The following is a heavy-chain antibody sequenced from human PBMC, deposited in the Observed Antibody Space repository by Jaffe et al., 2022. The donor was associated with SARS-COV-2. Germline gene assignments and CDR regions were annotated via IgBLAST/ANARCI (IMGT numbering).Heavy chain of an antibody. CDR2: IYYSGST. V-gene: IGHV4-59*01. CDR1: GGSISSYY. J-gene: IGHJ4*02. D-gene: IGHD3-3*01. CDR3: ARVVSGTGFSFFDY. Sequence: QVQLQESGPGLVKPSETLSLTCTVSGGSISSYYWSWIRQPPGKGLEWIGYIYYSGSTNYNPSLKSRVTISVDTSKNQFSLKLSSVTAADTAVYYCARVVSGTGFSFFDYWGQGTLVTVSS.